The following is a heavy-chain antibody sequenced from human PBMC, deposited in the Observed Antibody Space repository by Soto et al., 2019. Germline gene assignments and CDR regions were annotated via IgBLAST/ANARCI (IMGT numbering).Heavy chain of an antibody. Sequence: VGSPRLSCTASGFSVNDNYMAWVRQAPGKSPEWVAVIFTRGTAHYADSVTGRFTFSRDNSKRTLNLQLNNLRAEDTAVYYCTKLWGYYFESWGQGTLVTVSS. J-gene: IGHJ4*02. V-gene: IGHV3-53*01. CDR2: IFTRGTA. D-gene: IGHD3-22*01. CDR1: GFSVNDNY. CDR3: TKLWGYYFES.